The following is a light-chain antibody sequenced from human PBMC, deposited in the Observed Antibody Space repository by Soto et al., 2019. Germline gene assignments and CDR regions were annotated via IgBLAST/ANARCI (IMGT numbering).Light chain of an antibody. CDR3: TSYTSSSTLYV. CDR1: SSDVGGYNY. J-gene: IGLJ1*01. V-gene: IGLV2-14*01. Sequence: QSALNQPASVSGSPGQSITISCTGTSSDVGGYNYVSWYQQHPGKAPKLMIYDVNNRPSGVSNRFSGSKSGNTASLTISGLQAEDEADYHCTSYTSSSTLYVFGTGTKVTVL. CDR2: DVN.